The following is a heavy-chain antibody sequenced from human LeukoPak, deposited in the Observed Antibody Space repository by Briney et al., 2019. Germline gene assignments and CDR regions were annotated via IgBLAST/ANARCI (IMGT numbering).Heavy chain of an antibody. CDR2: FYYSGST. Sequence: SETLSLTCTVSGGSISSSSYYWGWIRQPPGKGLEWIGSFYYSGSTYYNPSLKSRVTISVDTSKNQFSLKLTSVTAADTAVYYCARIGAYYYYYYMDVWGKGTTVTVSS. CDR1: GGSISSSSYY. CDR3: ARIGAYYYYYYMDV. J-gene: IGHJ6*03. V-gene: IGHV4-39*07.